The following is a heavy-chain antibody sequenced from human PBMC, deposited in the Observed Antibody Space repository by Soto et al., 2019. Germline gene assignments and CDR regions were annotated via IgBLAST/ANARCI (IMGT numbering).Heavy chain of an antibody. D-gene: IGHD3-3*01. J-gene: IGHJ6*02. Sequence: ASVKVSCKASGYTFTSYGISWGRQAPGQGLEWMGWISAYNGNTNYAQKLQGRVTMTTDTSTSKAYMELRSLRSDDTAVYYCARKKILEWPNLYYYGMAVWGQGTTVTVSS. V-gene: IGHV1-18*01. CDR2: ISAYNGNT. CDR3: ARKKILEWPNLYYYGMAV. CDR1: GYTFTSYG.